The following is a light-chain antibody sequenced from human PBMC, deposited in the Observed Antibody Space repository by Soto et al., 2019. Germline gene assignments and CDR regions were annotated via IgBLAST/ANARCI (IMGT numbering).Light chain of an antibody. CDR2: DAS. Sequence: EIQMTQSPSSLSVSVGDRVTSTCQASQDISNYLNWYQQKPGKAPKLLIYDASNLETGVPSRFSGSGSGTDFTFTISSLQPEDIATYYCQQYDNLPPLFTFGPGTKVDIK. J-gene: IGKJ3*01. CDR1: QDISNY. CDR3: QQYDNLPPLFT. V-gene: IGKV1-33*01.